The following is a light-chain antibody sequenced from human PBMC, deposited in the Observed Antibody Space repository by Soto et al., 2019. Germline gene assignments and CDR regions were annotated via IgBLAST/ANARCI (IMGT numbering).Light chain of an antibody. J-gene: IGKJ1*01. V-gene: IGKV1-6*01. CDR1: QGIRND. CDR2: EAS. CDR3: LQDFNYPRT. Sequence: ILMTQSPSSLSASVGDRVTIPCRASQGIRNDLAWYQQKPGKAPKLLIYEASTLQSGVPSRFSGSYSGTDFTLTIGSLQTEDFATYYCLQDFNYPRTFGQGTKVDIK.